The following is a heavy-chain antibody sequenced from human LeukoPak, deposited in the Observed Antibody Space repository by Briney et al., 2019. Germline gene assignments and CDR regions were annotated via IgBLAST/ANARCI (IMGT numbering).Heavy chain of an antibody. Sequence: GGSLKLSCAASGFAFSFYAMSWLRQPPGKGLEWVSTINANSGTTSYAASVRGRFTISRDNSKNTLYLQVNSLRADDTAVYYCAKPISGGLAVTADWFDPWGHGNLVLVSS. J-gene: IGHJ5*02. CDR3: AKPISGGLAVTADWFDP. CDR2: INANSGTT. CDR1: GFAFSFYA. D-gene: IGHD6-19*01. V-gene: IGHV3-23*01.